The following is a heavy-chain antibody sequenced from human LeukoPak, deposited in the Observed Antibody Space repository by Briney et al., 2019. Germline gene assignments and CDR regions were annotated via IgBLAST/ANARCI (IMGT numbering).Heavy chain of an antibody. Sequence: GGSLRLSCAASGFTFSSYAMSWVRQAPGKGLEWVSAISGSGGSTYYADSVKGRFTISRDNSKNTLYLQMNSLRAEDTAVYYCTREKLDTRGYIDFWGQGALVTVSS. J-gene: IGHJ4*02. CDR3: TREKLDTRGYIDF. D-gene: IGHD2-8*02. CDR2: ISGSGGST. CDR1: GFTFSSYA. V-gene: IGHV3-23*01.